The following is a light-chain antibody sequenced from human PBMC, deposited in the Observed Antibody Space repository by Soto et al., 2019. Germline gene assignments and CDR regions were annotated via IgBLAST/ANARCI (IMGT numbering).Light chain of an antibody. V-gene: IGKV3-11*01. CDR1: QSVSSY. Sequence: EIVLTQSPATLSLSPGERATLSCRASQSVSSYLAWYQQKPGQSPRLLIYNASNRATGIPARFSGSGFGTDFTLTIGSLEPEDFAVHFCQQRINWPLTFGGGTKVEI. CDR2: NAS. J-gene: IGKJ4*01. CDR3: QQRINWPLT.